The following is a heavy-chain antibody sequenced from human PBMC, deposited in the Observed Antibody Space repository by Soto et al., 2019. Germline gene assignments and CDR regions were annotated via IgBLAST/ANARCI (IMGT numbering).Heavy chain of an antibody. CDR1: GGSISNGGYY. D-gene: IGHD1-26*01. CDR2: IYYSGST. J-gene: IGHJ6*04. CDR3: ARGSQREDYYGMDV. V-gene: IGHV4-31*03. Sequence: SETLSLTCTLSGGSISNGGYYWSWIRQHPGKGLEWIGYIYYSGSTYYNPSLKSRVTISVDTSKNQFSLKLSSVTAADTAVYYCARGSQREDYYGMDVWGKGTTVT.